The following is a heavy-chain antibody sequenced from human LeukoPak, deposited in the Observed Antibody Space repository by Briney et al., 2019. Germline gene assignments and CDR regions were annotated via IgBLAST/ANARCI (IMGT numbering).Heavy chain of an antibody. V-gene: IGHV1-69*13. J-gene: IGHJ4*02. CDR3: ARGGSGIAAAGSVN. Sequence: SVKVSCKASGYTFTGYYMHWVRQAPGQGLEWMGGIIPIFGTANYAQKFQGRVTITADESTSTAYMELSSLRSEDTAVYYCARGGSGIAAAGSVNWGQGTLVTVSS. CDR2: IIPIFGTA. CDR1: GYTFTGYY. D-gene: IGHD6-13*01.